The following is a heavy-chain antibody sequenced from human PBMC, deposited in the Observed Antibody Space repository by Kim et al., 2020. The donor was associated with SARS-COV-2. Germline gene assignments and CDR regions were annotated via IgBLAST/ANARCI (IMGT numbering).Heavy chain of an antibody. CDR2: IYHSGST. V-gene: IGHV4-38-2*02. CDR1: GYSISSGYY. CDR3: ARRYQHGEGTYFQH. D-gene: IGHD4-17*01. Sequence: SETLSLTCTVSGYSISSGYYWGWIRQPPGKGLEWIGSIYHSGSTYYNPSLKSRVTISVDTSKNQFPLKLSSVTAADTAVYYCARRYQHGEGTYFQHWGQG. J-gene: IGHJ1*01.